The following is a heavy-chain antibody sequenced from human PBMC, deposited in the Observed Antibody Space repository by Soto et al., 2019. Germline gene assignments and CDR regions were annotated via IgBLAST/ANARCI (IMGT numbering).Heavy chain of an antibody. Sequence: GSLRLSCSGSGFTVSSFGMHWVRQAPGKGLEHVSTLSSNGIGTYYADSVKGRFTFSRDTSKNTLYLQMNSLRSEDTALYYCARDVFYHFRSGSPSHFFDFWGQGSLVTVSS. CDR2: LSSNGIGT. CDR3: ARDVFYHFRSGSPSHFFDF. V-gene: IGHV3-64*04. J-gene: IGHJ4*02. D-gene: IGHD3-3*01. CDR1: GFTVSSFG.